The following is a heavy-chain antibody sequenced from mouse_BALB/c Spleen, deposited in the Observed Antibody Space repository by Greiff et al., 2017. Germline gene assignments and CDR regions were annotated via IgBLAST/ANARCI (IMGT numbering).Heavy chain of an antibody. CDR1: GFNIKDYY. CDR2: IDPENGNT. J-gene: IGHJ3*01. CDR3: ASYYYGSSAY. V-gene: IGHV14-1*02. D-gene: IGHD1-1*01. Sequence: EVKLQESGAELVRPGALVKLSCKASGFNIKDYYMHWVKQRPEQGLEWIGWIDPENGNTIYDPKFQGKASITADTSSNTAYLQLSSLTSEDTAVYYCASYYYGSSAYWGQGTLVTVSA.